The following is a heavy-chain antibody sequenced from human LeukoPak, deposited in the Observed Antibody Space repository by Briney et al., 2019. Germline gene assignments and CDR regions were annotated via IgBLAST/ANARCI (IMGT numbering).Heavy chain of an antibody. D-gene: IGHD3-3*01. CDR3: ARHGLYDFCSGLGNDY. CDR1: GYRFTSYW. Sequence: KPGESLKISCNGSGYRFTSYWIGWVLQMPGKGLEWMVIICSGDSGTRYSPPFQGQVTISADKSISTAYLQWSSLKASHTAMYYCARHGLYDFCSGLGNDYWGQGTLVTVSS. CDR2: ICSGDSGT. V-gene: IGHV5-51*01. J-gene: IGHJ4*02.